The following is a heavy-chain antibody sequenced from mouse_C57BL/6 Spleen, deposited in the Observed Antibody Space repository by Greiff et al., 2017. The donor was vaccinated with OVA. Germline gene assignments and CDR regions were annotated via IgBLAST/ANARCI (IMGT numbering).Heavy chain of an antibody. V-gene: IGHV14-2*01. Sequence: VQLKESGAELVKPGASVKLSCTASGFNIKDYYMHWVKQRTEQGLEWIGRIDPEDGETKYAPKFQGKATITADTSSNTAYLQLSSLTSEDTAVYYCARYSNLGDYAMDYWGQGTSVTVSS. CDR3: ARYSNLGDYAMDY. CDR1: GFNIKDYY. J-gene: IGHJ4*01. D-gene: IGHD2-5*01. CDR2: IDPEDGET.